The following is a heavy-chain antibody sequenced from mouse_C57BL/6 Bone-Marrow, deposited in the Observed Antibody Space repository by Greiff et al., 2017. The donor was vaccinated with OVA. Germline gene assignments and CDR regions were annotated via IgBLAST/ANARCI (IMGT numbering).Heavy chain of an antibody. J-gene: IGHJ1*03. CDR2: IDPENGDT. V-gene: IGHV14-4*01. Sequence: EVQGVESGAELVRPGASVKLSCTASGFNIKDDYMHWVKQRPEQGLEWIGWIDPENGDTEYASKFQGKATITADTSSNTAYLQLSSLTSEDTAVYYCTYIGYFDVWGTGTTVTVSS. CDR1: GFNIKDDY. CDR3: TYIGYFDV.